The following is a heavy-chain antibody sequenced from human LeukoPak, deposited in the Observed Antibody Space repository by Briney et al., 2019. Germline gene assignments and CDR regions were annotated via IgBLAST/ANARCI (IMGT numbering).Heavy chain of an antibody. CDR1: GYSISSGYY. D-gene: IGHD1-1*01. J-gene: IGHJ3*02. CDR2: IYHSGST. V-gene: IGHV4-38-2*02. CDR3: ARMNDDIGTFDI. Sequence: SETLSLTCTVSGYSISSGYYWGWIRQPPGKGLEWIGSIYHSGSTYYNPSLKSRVTISIDTSKNQFSLKLSSVTAADTAVYYCARMNDDIGTFDIWGQGTMVTVSS.